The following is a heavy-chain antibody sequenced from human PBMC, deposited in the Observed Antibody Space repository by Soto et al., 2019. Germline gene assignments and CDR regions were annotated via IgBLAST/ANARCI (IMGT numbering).Heavy chain of an antibody. CDR2: IDPSDSYT. J-gene: IGHJ6*02. Sequence: LKISCKGSGYSFTSYWISWVRQMPGKGLEWMGRIDPSDSYTNYSPSFQGHVTISADKSISTAYLQWSSLKASDTAMYYCARPGWGSGSYLGRDVWGQVTTVTVSS. CDR3: ARPGWGSGSYLGRDV. CDR1: GYSFTSYW. D-gene: IGHD3-10*01. V-gene: IGHV5-10-1*01.